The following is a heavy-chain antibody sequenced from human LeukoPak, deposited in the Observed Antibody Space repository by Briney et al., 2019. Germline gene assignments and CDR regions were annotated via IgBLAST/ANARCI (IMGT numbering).Heavy chain of an antibody. CDR3: AREDVYYCGGDCYYFDY. J-gene: IGHJ4*02. Sequence: SETLSLTCAVYGGSFSGYYWTWVRQPPGKGLEWIGEINHSGGTNYNPSLESRVTIAIDTSKIQFSLKLTSVTAADTAVYYCAREDVYYCGGDCYYFDYWGQGTLVTVSS. D-gene: IGHD2-21*02. CDR1: GGSFSGYY. CDR2: INHSGGT. V-gene: IGHV4-34*01.